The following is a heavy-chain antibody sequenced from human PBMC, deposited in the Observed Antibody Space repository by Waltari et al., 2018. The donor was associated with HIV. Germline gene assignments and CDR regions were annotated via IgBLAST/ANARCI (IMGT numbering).Heavy chain of an antibody. CDR1: GFTFSNYT. V-gene: IGHV3-48*01. D-gene: IGHD7-27*01. J-gene: IGHJ4*02. CDR3: ARDINGGWGY. CDR2: ISRSSISI. Sequence: EVQLVESGGGLVQPGGSLRLSCAASGFTFSNYTMNWVRQDPGKGLEWVSYISRSSISIVYSDSVKCRFTISRDNAKNSLYLQMNSLRVEDTAVYYCARDINGGWGYWGQGTLVTVAS.